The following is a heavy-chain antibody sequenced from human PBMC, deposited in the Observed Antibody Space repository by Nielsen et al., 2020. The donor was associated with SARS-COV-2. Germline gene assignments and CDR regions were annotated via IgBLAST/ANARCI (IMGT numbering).Heavy chain of an antibody. CDR3: ARGKQWLVPYFDY. Sequence: SETLSLTCTVSGGSISSGGYYWSWIRQHPGKGLEWIGYIYYSGSTYYNPSLKSRVTISVDTSKNQFSLKLSSVTAADTAVYYCARGKQWLVPYFDYWGQGTLVTVSS. D-gene: IGHD6-19*01. CDR2: IYYSGST. CDR1: GGSISSGGYY. V-gene: IGHV4-30-4*08. J-gene: IGHJ4*02.